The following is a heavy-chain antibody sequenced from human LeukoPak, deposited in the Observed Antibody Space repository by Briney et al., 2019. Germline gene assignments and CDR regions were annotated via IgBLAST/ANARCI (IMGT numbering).Heavy chain of an antibody. J-gene: IGHJ4*02. CDR1: GYTFTGYY. CDR2: INPNSGGT. Sequence: ASVKVSCKASGYTFTGYYMHWVRQAPGQGLEWMGWINPNSGGTNYAQKFQGRVTMTRDTSISTAYMELSRLRSDDTAVYYCARSRIAAAGQRFDYWGQGTLATVSS. CDR3: ARSRIAAAGQRFDY. V-gene: IGHV1-2*02. D-gene: IGHD6-13*01.